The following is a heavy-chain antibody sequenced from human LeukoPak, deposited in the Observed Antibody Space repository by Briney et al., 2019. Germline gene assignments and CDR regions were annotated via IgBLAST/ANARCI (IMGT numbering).Heavy chain of an antibody. J-gene: IGHJ4*02. Sequence: GGSLRLSCAASGFTFSSYSMNWVRQAPGKGLVWVSRISSDGSITGYADSVKGRFTISRDNAKNTLYLQMNSLRAEDTAVYYCARHLNYYLDYWGQGTLVTVFS. CDR2: ISSDGSIT. D-gene: IGHD3-10*01. CDR1: GFTFSSYS. V-gene: IGHV3-74*01. CDR3: ARHLNYYLDY.